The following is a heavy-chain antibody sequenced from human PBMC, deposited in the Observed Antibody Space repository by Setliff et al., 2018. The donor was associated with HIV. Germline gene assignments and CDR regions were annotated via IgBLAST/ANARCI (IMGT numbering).Heavy chain of an antibody. CDR2: IYSNANT. CDR3: ARGQSNSWYVKVPYYMGV. D-gene: IGHD6-13*01. V-gene: IGHV3-66*02. Sequence: PGGSLRLSCAPSGFTVSSNYMTWVRQAPGKGLEWVSVIYSNANTLYADSVKGRFTSSRDNSKNTLYLQMNNLRAEDTAVYYCARGQSNSWYVKVPYYMGVWGKGTTVTVSS. J-gene: IGHJ6*03. CDR1: GFTVSSNY.